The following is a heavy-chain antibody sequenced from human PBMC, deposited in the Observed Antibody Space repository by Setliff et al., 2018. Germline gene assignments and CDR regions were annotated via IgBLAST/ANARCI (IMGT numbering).Heavy chain of an antibody. Sequence: GGSLRLSCGASGFTYKNDWVSWVRQAPGKGLEWVSSISSGSTYIYYADSLKGRFTISRDNAKNSLYLQMNSLRAEDTAVYYCTRDGHNVYYFDYWGLGTLVTVSS. D-gene: IGHD1-1*01. CDR2: ISSGSTYI. V-gene: IGHV3-21*01. CDR3: TRDGHNVYYFDY. J-gene: IGHJ4*02. CDR1: GFTYKNDW.